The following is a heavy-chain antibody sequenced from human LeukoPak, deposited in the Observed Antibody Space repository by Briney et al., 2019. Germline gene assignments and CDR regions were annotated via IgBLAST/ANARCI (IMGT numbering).Heavy chain of an antibody. CDR1: GASISSDY. D-gene: IGHD4-17*01. Sequence: SETLSLTCTVSGASISSDYWSWIRQPAGKGLEWIGRIYTSGSTNYNPSLKSRVTMSVDTSKNQFSLKLSSVTAADTAVYYCAKSRRPYGDYNWFDPWGQGTLVTVSS. V-gene: IGHV4-4*07. CDR2: IYTSGST. J-gene: IGHJ5*02. CDR3: AKSRRPYGDYNWFDP.